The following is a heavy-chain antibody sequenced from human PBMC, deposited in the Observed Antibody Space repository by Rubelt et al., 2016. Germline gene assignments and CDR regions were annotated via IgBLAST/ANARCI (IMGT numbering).Heavy chain of an antibody. V-gene: IGHV1-2*06. D-gene: IGHD3-16*01. CDR1: GYTFTGYY. CDR3: AREGDYYYGMAV. CDR2: INPNSGGT. J-gene: IGHJ6*02. Sequence: QVQLVQSGAEVKKPGASVKVSCKASGYTFTGYYMHWVRPAPGQGLEWMGRINPNSGGTNYATMFQGRVTMTRYTSISTACMELSRLRSDDTAVYYCAREGDYYYGMAVWGQGPTVTVSS.